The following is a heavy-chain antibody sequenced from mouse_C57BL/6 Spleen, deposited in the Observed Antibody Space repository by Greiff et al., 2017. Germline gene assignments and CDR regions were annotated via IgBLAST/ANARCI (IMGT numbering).Heavy chain of an antibody. J-gene: IGHJ4*01. CDR3: ARRGTWGRYAMDY. CDR2: ISSGSSNT. CDR1: GFTFSDYG. V-gene: IGHV5-17*01. Sequence: VQLKESGGGLVKPGASLKLSCAASGFTFSDYGMHWVRQGPEKGLEWVAYISSGSSNTYYADTVKGRSTLSRDKATNTLFLQMTSLRSEDTAMYYCARRGTWGRYAMDYWGQGTSVTVAS. D-gene: IGHD3-3*01.